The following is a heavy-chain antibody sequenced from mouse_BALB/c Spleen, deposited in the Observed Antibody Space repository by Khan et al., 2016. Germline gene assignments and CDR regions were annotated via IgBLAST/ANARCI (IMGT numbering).Heavy chain of an antibody. J-gene: IGHJ2*01. CDR3: ARWRAGLDY. Sequence: QVQLQQSGAELVRPGVSVKTSCKGSGYTFTDYAMHWVKQSHAKSLEWIGVISTYYGDASYNQKFKGKATMTVDKSSSTAYMELARLTSEDSAIYYWARWRAGLDYWGQGTTLTVSS. V-gene: IGHV1S137*01. CDR2: ISTYYGDA. D-gene: IGHD3-3*01. CDR1: GYTFTDYA.